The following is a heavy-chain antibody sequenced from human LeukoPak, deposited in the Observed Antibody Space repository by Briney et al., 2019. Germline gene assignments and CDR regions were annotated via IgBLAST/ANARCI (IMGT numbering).Heavy chain of an antibody. Sequence: QPGGSLRLSCAASGFTFSSYAMSWVRQAPGKGLEWVSHIRSTGDTFYADSVKGRFTISRDNARNSLYLQMNSLRAEDTAMYYCARDAGNSGYGCDLWGQGTLVTVSS. CDR3: ARDAGNSGYGCDL. CDR1: GFTFSSYA. V-gene: IGHV3-48*01. J-gene: IGHJ5*02. CDR2: IRSTGDT. D-gene: IGHD5-12*01.